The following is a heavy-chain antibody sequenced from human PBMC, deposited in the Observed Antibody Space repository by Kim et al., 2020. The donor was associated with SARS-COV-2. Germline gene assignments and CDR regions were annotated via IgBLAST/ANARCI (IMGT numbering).Heavy chain of an antibody. CDR2: IYYSGST. Sequence: SETLSLTCTVSGGSISSSSYYWGWIRQPPGKGLEWIGSIYYSGSTYYNPSLKSRVTISVDTSKNQFSLKLSSVTAADTAVYYCARLNSIGQRWLQSIEALPRYYFDYWGQGTLVTVSS. V-gene: IGHV4-39*01. J-gene: IGHJ4*02. D-gene: IGHD5-12*01. CDR1: GGSISSSSYY. CDR3: ARLNSIGQRWLQSIEALPRYYFDY.